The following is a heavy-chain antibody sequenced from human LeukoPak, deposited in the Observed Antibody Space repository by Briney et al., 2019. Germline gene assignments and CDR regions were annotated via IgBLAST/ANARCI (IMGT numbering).Heavy chain of an antibody. Sequence: SETLSLTCAVYGGSFSGYYWSWIRQPPGKGLEWIGEINHRGSTNYNPSLKSRVTISVDTSKNQFSLKLSSVTAADTAVYYCARGYSSGGDGFDYWGQGTLVTVSS. J-gene: IGHJ4*02. V-gene: IGHV4-34*01. CDR1: GGSFSGYY. D-gene: IGHD6-19*01. CDR3: ARGYSSGGDGFDY. CDR2: INHRGST.